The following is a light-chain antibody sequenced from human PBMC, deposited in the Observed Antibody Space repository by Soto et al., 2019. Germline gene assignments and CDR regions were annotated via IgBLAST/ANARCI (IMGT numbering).Light chain of an antibody. CDR3: QHDNNWPPYT. CDR2: GAS. V-gene: IGKV3-15*01. J-gene: IGKJ2*01. CDR1: QSVRSN. Sequence: EIVMTQSPATLSVSPGERATLSCRASQSVRSNLAWYQQKPGQAPRLLIYGASTRATGIPARFSGSGSGTEFTLTIGSLQSEDFAVYYCQHDNNWPPYTFGQGTRLEIK.